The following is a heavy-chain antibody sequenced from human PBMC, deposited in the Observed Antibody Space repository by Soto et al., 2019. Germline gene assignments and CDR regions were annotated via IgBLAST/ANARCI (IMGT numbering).Heavy chain of an antibody. J-gene: IGHJ3*02. CDR1: GYTFTSYG. Sequence: ASVKVSCKASGYTFTSYGISWVRQAPGQGLEWMGWISAYNGNTNYAQKLQGRVTMTTDTSTSTAYMELRGLRSDDTAVYYCARDPTTIAVAPYDAFDIWGQGTMVTVSS. CDR3: ARDPTTIAVAPYDAFDI. CDR2: ISAYNGNT. D-gene: IGHD6-19*01. V-gene: IGHV1-18*01.